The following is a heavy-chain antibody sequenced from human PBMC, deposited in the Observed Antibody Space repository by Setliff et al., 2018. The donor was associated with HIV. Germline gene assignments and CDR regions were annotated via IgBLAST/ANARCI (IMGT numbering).Heavy chain of an antibody. CDR1: GGSISTYY. Sequence: KTSETLSLTCTVSGGSISTYYWSWIRQPPGKGLEWIGSIYFTGSSDNNPSLESRVTLSVDTSKHQFSLKLSSVTAADTAVYYCARVQMAYAAFDVWGQGTMVTVSS. CDR2: IYFTGSS. J-gene: IGHJ3*01. V-gene: IGHV4-59*01. CDR3: ARVQMAYAAFDV. D-gene: IGHD4-17*01.